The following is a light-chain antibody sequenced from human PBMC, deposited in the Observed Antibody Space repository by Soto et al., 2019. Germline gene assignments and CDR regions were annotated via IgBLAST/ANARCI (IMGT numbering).Light chain of an antibody. V-gene: IGKV3-20*01. CDR2: GAS. Sequence: DMVLTQSPGSPCSSPGVIPSLSCSGSQSGRSSYLAWYQQKPGQAPRLLIHGASSRATGIPDRFSGSGSGTDFTLTISRLEHEDFAVYSCQQYGSSPFTFGQGKRLAI. CDR3: QQYGSSPFT. CDR1: QSGRSSY. J-gene: IGKJ5*01.